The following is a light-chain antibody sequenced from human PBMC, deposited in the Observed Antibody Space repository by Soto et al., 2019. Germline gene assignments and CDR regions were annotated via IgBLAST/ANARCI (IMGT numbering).Light chain of an antibody. CDR3: QQYDEWPPSYT. V-gene: IGKV3-15*01. CDR1: HSVSDN. Sequence: EIMMTQSPATLSVSPGERATLSCRASHSVSDNLAWYQQKPGQAPRLLIYGASTRATGIPARISGSGSGTEFNLTISSLQSEDFAVYYCQQYDEWPPSYTFGQGTKLEIK. CDR2: GAS. J-gene: IGKJ2*01.